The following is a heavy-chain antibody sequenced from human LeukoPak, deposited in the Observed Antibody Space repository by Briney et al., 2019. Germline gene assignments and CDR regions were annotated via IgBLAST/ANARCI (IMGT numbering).Heavy chain of an antibody. D-gene: IGHD6-19*01. CDR2: INHSGST. CDR3: ARLAIGGQWLAGALVG. V-gene: IGHV4-34*01. CDR1: GGSFSGYY. J-gene: IGHJ4*02. Sequence: PSETLSLTCAVYGGSFSGYYWSWIRQPPGKGLKWIGEINHSGSTNYNPSLKRRVPISVAPSKHQFSLKLSSVTAADTAVYYCARLAIGGQWLAGALVGWGQGTLVTVSS.